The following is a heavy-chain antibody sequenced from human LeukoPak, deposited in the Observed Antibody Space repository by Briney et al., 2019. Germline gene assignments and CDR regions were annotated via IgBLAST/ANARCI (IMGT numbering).Heavy chain of an antibody. Sequence: ASVKVSCRTSGYTFTDHYLHWVRQAPGQGLEWMGWINPNNGATNYAQKFQGRVTMTRDTSISTAYMELSRLRSDDTAVYYCARRGYCSGGSCYSNWFDPWGQGTLVTVSS. J-gene: IGHJ5*02. D-gene: IGHD2-15*01. V-gene: IGHV1-2*02. CDR1: GYTFTDHY. CDR2: INPNNGAT. CDR3: ARRGYCSGGSCYSNWFDP.